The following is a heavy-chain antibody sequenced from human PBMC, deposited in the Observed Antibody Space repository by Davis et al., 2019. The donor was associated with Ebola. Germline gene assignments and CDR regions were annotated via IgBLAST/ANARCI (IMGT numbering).Heavy chain of an antibody. CDR3: ARDGYSSSVLIYYFDY. J-gene: IGHJ4*02. Sequence: GESLKISCSASGFIFRNYGMHWVRQAPGKGLEWVAVIWYDGSNKYYADSVKGRFTISRNNSKNSLYLQMNSLRDEDTAVYYCARDGYSSSVLIYYFDYWGQGTLVTVSS. D-gene: IGHD6-6*01. V-gene: IGHV3-33*01. CDR2: IWYDGSNK. CDR1: GFIFRNYG.